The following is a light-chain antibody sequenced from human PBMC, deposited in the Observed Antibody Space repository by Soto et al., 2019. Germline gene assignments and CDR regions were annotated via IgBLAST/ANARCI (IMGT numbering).Light chain of an antibody. V-gene: IGLV2-8*01. J-gene: IGLJ3*02. CDR1: GSDIGAYNF. CDR3: DAYAGRKIWG. Sequence: QSVLAQPPSASGSPGQSVTISCTGSGSDIGAYNFVAWYQQHPGKAPKLMIFGVTERPSGVPDRFSGSKSGNTASLTVSGLQADDVSVYYGDAYAGRKIWGLGGGTKLTVL. CDR2: GVT.